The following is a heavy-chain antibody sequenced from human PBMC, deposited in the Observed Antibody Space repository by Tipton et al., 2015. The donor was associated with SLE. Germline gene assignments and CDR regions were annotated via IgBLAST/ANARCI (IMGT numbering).Heavy chain of an antibody. Sequence: LRLSCTVSGGSLNSYYWRWIRRPPGKGLEWIGYIHSSGSTNYNSSPQSRVTISVDTSRNQFSLKLTSVTAADTAVYYCARAIDCSRGNCFSSLDAWGQGTLVAVSA. J-gene: IGHJ5*02. CDR1: GGSLNSYY. CDR2: IHSSGST. CDR3: ARAIDCSRGNCFSSLDA. V-gene: IGHV4-59*01. D-gene: IGHD2-15*01.